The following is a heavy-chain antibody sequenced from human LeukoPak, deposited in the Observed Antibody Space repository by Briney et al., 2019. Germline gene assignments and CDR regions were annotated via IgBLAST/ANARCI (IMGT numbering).Heavy chain of an antibody. D-gene: IGHD1-26*01. CDR1: GFTFTDAW. V-gene: IGHV3-15*01. CDR2: IKSKTDGGTT. Sequence: GGSLRLSCAASGFTFTDAWMSWVRQAPGKGLEWVGRIKSKTDGGTTDYAAPVKGRFTISRDDSKNTLHLQMNSLKTEDTAVYYCTTDRRWEGTDFDYWGQGTLVTVSS. CDR3: TTDRRWEGTDFDY. J-gene: IGHJ4*02.